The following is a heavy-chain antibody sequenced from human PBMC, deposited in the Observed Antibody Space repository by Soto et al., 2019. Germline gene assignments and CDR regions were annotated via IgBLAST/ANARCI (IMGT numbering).Heavy chain of an antibody. D-gene: IGHD1-26*01. J-gene: IGHJ6*02. Sequence: QVQLVESGGGLVKPGGSLRLSCAASGFTFSDYYMNWIRQAPGKELEWLSYSDGSSAYTYYADSVKGRFTISRDNAKNSLFLQLTSLRDEDTAVYYCARAVGNYYGMDVWGQGTTVTVSS. V-gene: IGHV3-11*06. CDR3: ARAVGNYYGMDV. CDR2: SDGSSAYT. CDR1: GFTFSDYY.